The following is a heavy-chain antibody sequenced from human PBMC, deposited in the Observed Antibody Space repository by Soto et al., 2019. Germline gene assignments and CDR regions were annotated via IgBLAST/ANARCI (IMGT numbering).Heavy chain of an antibody. Sequence: QVQLVASGGGVVQPGRSLRLSCAASGFTFSSYGMHWVRQAPGKGLEWVAVIWYDGSNKYYADSVKGRFTISRDNSKNTLYLQMNSLRAEDTAVYYCARGEADYYYYGMDVWGQGTTVTVSS. D-gene: IGHD6-25*01. J-gene: IGHJ6*02. V-gene: IGHV3-33*01. CDR1: GFTFSSYG. CDR3: ARGEADYYYYGMDV. CDR2: IWYDGSNK.